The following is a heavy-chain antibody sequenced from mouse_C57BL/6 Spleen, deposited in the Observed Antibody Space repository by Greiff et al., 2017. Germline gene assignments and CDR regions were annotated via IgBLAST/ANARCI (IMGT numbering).Heavy chain of an antibody. CDR2: IYPGDGYT. V-gene: IGHV1-80*01. J-gene: IGHJ3*01. Sequence: QVQLQQSGAELVKPGASVKISCKASGYAFSSYWMTWVKQRPGKGLEWIGQIYPGDGYTYYNGNVKGQFTLTADKSSSTAYMQLSSLTSEDSAVYFGARSIAWFAYWGQGTLVTVSA. CDR3: ARSIAWFAY. CDR1: GYAFSSYW.